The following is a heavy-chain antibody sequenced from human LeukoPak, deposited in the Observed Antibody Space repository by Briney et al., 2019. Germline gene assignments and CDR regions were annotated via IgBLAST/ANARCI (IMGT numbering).Heavy chain of an antibody. D-gene: IGHD2-15*01. J-gene: IGHJ4*02. CDR3: AKGGDIVVVVAATRFDY. Sequence: PGRSLRLSCAASGFTFSSYGMHWVRPAPGKGLEWVAVIWYDGSNKYYADSVKGRFTTSRDNSQNTLYLQMNSLRAEDTAVYYCAKGGDIVVVVAATRFDYWGQGTLVTVSS. CDR2: IWYDGSNK. CDR1: GFTFSSYG. V-gene: IGHV3-33*06.